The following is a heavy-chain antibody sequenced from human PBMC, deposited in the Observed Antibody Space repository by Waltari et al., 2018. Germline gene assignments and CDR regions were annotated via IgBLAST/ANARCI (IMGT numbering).Heavy chain of an antibody. CDR3: ARDRAYYNWFDP. CDR1: GDTFSIYT. J-gene: IGHJ5*02. V-gene: IGHV1-69*08. CDR2: IVPMHGVT. D-gene: IGHD1-26*01. Sequence: QVQLVQSGAEVKKPGSSVKVSCKASGDTFSIYTITWVRQAPGQGLGWMGRIVPMHGVTDYAQKFQGRVTITADTSTSTAYMEVTSLTSEDTAVYYCARDRAYYNWFDPWGQGTLVIVSS.